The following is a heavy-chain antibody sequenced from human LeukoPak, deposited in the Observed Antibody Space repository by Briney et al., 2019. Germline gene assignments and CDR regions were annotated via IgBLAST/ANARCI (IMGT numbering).Heavy chain of an antibody. CDR3: ARHEGSYGAFDY. Sequence: TETLSLTCAVSGYSISSGYYWGWIRQPPGKGLEWIGSIYHSGSTYYIPSLKSRVTISVDTSKNQFSLKLSSVTAADTAVYYCARHEGSYGAFDYWGQGTLVTVSS. V-gene: IGHV4-38-2*01. CDR1: GYSISSGYY. J-gene: IGHJ4*02. CDR2: IYHSGST. D-gene: IGHD4/OR15-4a*01.